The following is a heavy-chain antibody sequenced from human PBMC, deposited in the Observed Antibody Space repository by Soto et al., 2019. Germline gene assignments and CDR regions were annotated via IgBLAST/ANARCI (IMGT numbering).Heavy chain of an antibody. V-gene: IGHV4-39*01. CDR1: GGCISSSSYY. CDR3: ARQMLTYYYGSGSYRSHYCYGMDV. Sequence: SETLSLTCTVSGGCISSSSYYWGWIRQPPGKGLEWIGSIYYSGSTYYNPSLKSRVTISVDTSKNQFSLKLSSVTAADTAVYYCARQMLTYYYGSGSYRSHYCYGMDVWGQGTTVTVSS. CDR2: IYYSGST. D-gene: IGHD3-10*01. J-gene: IGHJ6*02.